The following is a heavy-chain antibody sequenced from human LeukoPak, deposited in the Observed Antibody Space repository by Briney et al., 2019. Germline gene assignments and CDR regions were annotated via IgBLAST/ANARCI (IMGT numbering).Heavy chain of an antibody. Sequence: ASVKVSCKTSGYSENFYGITWVRQVAGQGLEWMGWISAQHGQTEYAPNSQDRVTMTTDTYTNTAYMELRSLRSDDTAVYYCAGSLGYCTSNVCYPKYWGQGTLVTVSS. CDR1: GYSENFYG. J-gene: IGHJ4*02. CDR3: AGSLGYCTSNVCYPKY. D-gene: IGHD2-8*01. V-gene: IGHV1-18*01. CDR2: ISAQHGQT.